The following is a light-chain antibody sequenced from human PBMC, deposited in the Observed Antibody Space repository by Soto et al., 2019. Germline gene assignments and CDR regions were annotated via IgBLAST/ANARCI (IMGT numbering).Light chain of an antibody. CDR1: TGAVTSGHY. CDR2: DTS. V-gene: IGLV7-46*01. CDR3: LLYDSGALHVV. Sequence: QAVVTQEPSLTVSPGGTVTLTCGSSTGAVTSGHYPYWFQQKPGQAPRTLIYDTSNKHSWTPARFSGSLLGGKAALTLSGAQPEDEAEYYCLLYDSGALHVVFGGGTKVTVL. J-gene: IGLJ2*01.